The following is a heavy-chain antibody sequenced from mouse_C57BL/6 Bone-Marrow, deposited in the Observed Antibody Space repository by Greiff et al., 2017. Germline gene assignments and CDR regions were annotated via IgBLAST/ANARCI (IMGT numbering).Heavy chain of an antibody. D-gene: IGHD1-1*01. J-gene: IGHJ4*01. CDR1: GYTFTDYN. V-gene: IGHV1-18*01. CDR3: ARWCGSSPCYAMCD. Sequence: EVQLQQSGPELVKPGASVKIPCKASGYTFTDYNMDWVKQSHGKSLEWIGDINPNNGGTIYNQKFKGKSTLTVDKSSSTAYIELRSLTSEDTAVYYCARWCGSSPCYAMCDWGKRASVTVSS. CDR2: INPNNGGT.